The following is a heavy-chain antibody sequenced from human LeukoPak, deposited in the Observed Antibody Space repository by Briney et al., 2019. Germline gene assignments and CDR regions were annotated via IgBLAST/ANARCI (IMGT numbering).Heavy chain of an antibody. CDR2: ISAYNGNT. CDR3: ARDQYYYDSSGYYPLDY. D-gene: IGHD3-22*01. V-gene: IGHV1-18*01. CDR1: GYTFTSYG. J-gene: IGHJ4*02. Sequence: ASVKVSCKASGYTFTSYGISWVRQAPGQGLEWMGWISAYNGNTNYAQKLQGRVTMTTDTSTRTAYMELRSLRSDDTAVYYCARDQYYYDSSGYYPLDYWGQGTLVTVSS.